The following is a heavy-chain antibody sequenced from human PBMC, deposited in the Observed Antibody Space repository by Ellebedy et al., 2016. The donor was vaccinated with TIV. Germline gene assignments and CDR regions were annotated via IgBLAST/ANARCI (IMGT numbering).Heavy chain of an antibody. Sequence: GGSLRLSXAASGFTFSNFAMSWVRQAPGEGLEWVSAISGGSYNTYYADSVKGRFTISRDESKSTLYLEVNSLRAEDTAVYYCAKDHFAANSRWDAFDVWGQGTMVTVSS. J-gene: IGHJ3*01. CDR3: AKDHFAANSRWDAFDV. CDR1: GFTFSNFA. CDR2: ISGGSYNT. V-gene: IGHV3-23*01. D-gene: IGHD4/OR15-4a*01.